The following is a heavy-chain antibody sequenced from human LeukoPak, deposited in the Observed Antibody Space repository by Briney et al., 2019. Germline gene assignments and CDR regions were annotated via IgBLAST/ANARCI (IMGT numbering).Heavy chain of an antibody. Sequence: GGSLGLSCAASGFTFSSYGMHWVRQAPGKGLEWVAVISYDGRNKYYADSVKGRFTISRDNSKNTLYLQMNSLRTEDTAVYYCARGYGGNSGAFDIWGRGTMVTVSS. CDR2: ISYDGRNK. CDR1: GFTFSSYG. D-gene: IGHD4-23*01. J-gene: IGHJ3*02. V-gene: IGHV3-30*03. CDR3: ARGYGGNSGAFDI.